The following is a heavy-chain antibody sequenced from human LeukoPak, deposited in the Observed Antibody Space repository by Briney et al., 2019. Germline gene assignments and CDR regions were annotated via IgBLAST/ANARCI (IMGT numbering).Heavy chain of an antibody. CDR2: IYYSGST. CDR1: AGSISGHS. Sequence: SETLSLTCTVSAGSISGHSWNWIRQPPGKGLEWIGDIYYSGSTRYNPSLKSRVTISVDTSKNQFSLKLSSVTAADTAVYYCARYCYYGSGRVWFDPWGQGTLVTVSS. D-gene: IGHD3-10*01. J-gene: IGHJ5*02. CDR3: ARYCYYGSGRVWFDP. V-gene: IGHV4-59*11.